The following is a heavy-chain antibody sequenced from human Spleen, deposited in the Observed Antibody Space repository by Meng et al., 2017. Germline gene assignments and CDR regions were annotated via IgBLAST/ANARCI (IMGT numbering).Heavy chain of an antibody. D-gene: IGHD4-17*01. CDR1: GFTFSSYG. CDR2: IWYDGSNK. V-gene: IGHV3-33*01. J-gene: IGHJ4*02. CDR3: ARDAGGGAVTTFDY. Sequence: GRLGGAGVGVVQPGGCLRLSGAGSGFTFSSYGMHWVRQAPGKGLEWVAVIWYDGSNKYYADSVKGRFTISRENSKNTLYLQMNSLRAEDTAVYYCARDAGGGAVTTFDYWGQGTLVTVSS.